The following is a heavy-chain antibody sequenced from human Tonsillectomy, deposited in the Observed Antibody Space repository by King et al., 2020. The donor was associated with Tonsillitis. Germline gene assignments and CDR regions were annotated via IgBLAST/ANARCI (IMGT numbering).Heavy chain of an antibody. Sequence: QLQESGPGLVKPSETLSLTCTVSGGSIRSSSYYWGWIRQPPGKGLEWIGSIYYSGSTYYNPSLKSRVTISVDTSKNQFSLKLSSVTAADTAVYYCARHEGILDAFYIWGQGPMVTVSS. J-gene: IGHJ3*02. CDR3: ARHEGILDAFYI. V-gene: IGHV4-39*01. CDR1: GGSIRSSSYY. CDR2: IYYSGST.